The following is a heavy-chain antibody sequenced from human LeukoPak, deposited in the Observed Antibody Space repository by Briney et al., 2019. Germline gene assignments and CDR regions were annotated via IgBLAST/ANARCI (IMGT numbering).Heavy chain of an antibody. CDR3: AREESGGYFDY. D-gene: IGHD2-8*02. Sequence: GASVKVSCKASGYTFTSYYMHWVRQAPGQGLEWMGLINPSGTGTNYAQKFQGRVTMTRDTSTSTAYMELSGLRSEDTAVCYCAREESGGYFDYWGQGTLVTVSS. CDR2: INPSGTGT. J-gene: IGHJ4*02. CDR1: GYTFTSYY. V-gene: IGHV1-46*01.